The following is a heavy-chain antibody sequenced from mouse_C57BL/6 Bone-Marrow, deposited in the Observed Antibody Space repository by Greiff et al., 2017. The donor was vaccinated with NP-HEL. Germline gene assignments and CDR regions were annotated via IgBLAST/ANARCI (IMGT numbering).Heavy chain of an antibody. CDR1: GYTFTDYY. D-gene: IGHD1-1*01. Sequence: VQLQQSGPVLVKPGASVKMSCKASGYTFTDYYMNWVKQSHGKSLEWIGVINPYNGGTSYNQKFKGKATLTVDKSSSTAYMELNSLTSEDSAVYYCARGPLIYYYGSSWAYWGQGTLVTVSA. V-gene: IGHV1-19*01. CDR3: ARGPLIYYYGSSWAY. J-gene: IGHJ3*01. CDR2: INPYNGGT.